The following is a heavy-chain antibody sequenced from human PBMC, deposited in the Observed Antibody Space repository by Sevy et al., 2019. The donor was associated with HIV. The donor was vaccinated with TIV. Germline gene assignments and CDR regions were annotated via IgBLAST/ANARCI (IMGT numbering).Heavy chain of an antibody. CDR3: ATTKDYYDSSGYPFDY. V-gene: IGHV1-24*01. J-gene: IGHJ4*02. CDR1: GSTLSQSS. Sequence: ASVKVSCKVSGSTLSQSSMHWVRQAPGKGLEWMGSFDPEDGETIYAQKFQGRLTMTEDTSTDTAYMELSSLRSEDTAVYYCATTKDYYDSSGYPFDYWGQGTLVTVSS. D-gene: IGHD3-22*01. CDR2: FDPEDGET.